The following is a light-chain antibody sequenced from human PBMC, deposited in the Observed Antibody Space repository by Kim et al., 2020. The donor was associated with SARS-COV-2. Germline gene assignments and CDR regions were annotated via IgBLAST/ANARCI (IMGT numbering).Light chain of an antibody. CDR3: QQYSKWPPWT. V-gene: IGKV3-15*01. Sequence: SPGESATLSCRSSKSISTSLAWYQQKPGQAPRLLIYGASTRATGIPARFSGSGSGTEFTLTISSLQSEDFAVYYCQQYSKWPPWTFGQGTKVDIK. CDR2: GAS. CDR1: KSISTS. J-gene: IGKJ1*01.